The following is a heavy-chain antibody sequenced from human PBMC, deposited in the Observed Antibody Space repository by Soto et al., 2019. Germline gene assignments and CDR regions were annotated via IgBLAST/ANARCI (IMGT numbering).Heavy chain of an antibody. CDR2: INHSGST. CDR1: GGSVSGYY. V-gene: IGHV4-34*01. CDR3: SGGRSVRVPIAAAWVYYFDY. Sequence: SETLSLTCAVYGGSVSGYYWSWIRQPPGKGLEWNGEINHSGSTNSNPSPKSQVPISVDTSKNQFSLNLSPVTAADTAAAYCSGGRSVRVPIAAAWVYYFDYWGQGTLVTVSS. D-gene: IGHD6-13*01. J-gene: IGHJ4*02.